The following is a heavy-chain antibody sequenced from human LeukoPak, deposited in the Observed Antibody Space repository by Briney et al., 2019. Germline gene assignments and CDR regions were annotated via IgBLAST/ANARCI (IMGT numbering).Heavy chain of an antibody. Sequence: GGSLRLSCAASGFTFSSYAMHWVRQAPGKGLEWVAVISYDGRNKYYADSAKGRFTISRDKSKNTLSLQLKSLRAEDTAVYYCARDGYGLDSPMVSTNFDYWGQGTLVTVSS. D-gene: IGHD5-18*01. V-gene: IGHV3-30*04. CDR1: GFTFSSYA. CDR3: ARDGYGLDSPMVSTNFDY. CDR2: ISYDGRNK. J-gene: IGHJ4*02.